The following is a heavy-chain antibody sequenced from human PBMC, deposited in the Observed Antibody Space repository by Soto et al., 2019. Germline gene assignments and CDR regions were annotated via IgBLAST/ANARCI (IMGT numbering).Heavy chain of an antibody. Sequence: QVRLVESGGGAVQPGDSLRLSCDASGFTFSTYALHWVRQAPGKGLEWVAFISYTGANQYYADSVKGRFTVSRDNSKNIASLQMTSLKPEDSAVYYCARDAFLYRRGANYAHWGQGTLVTVSS. J-gene: IGHJ4*02. V-gene: IGHV3-30-3*01. D-gene: IGHD2-2*01. CDR3: ARDAFLYRRGANYAH. CDR1: GFTFSTYA. CDR2: ISYTGANQ.